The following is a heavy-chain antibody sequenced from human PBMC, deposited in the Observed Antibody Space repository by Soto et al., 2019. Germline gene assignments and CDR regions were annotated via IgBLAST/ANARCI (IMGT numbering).Heavy chain of an antibody. CDR3: ASPGYSSGWYDY. CDR2: IIPIFGTA. CDR1: GGTFSSYA. J-gene: IGHJ4*02. V-gene: IGHV1-69*01. Sequence: QVQLVQSGAAVKKPGSSVKVSCKASGGTFSSYAIGWVRQAPGQGLEWVGGIIPIFGTANYAQKFQGRVTITADESTSKTNMKMSSLRSEDTAVYYCASPGYSSGWYDYWGQGNLVTVSS. D-gene: IGHD6-19*01.